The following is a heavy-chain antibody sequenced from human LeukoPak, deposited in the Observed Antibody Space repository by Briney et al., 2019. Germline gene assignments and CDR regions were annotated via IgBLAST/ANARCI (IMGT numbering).Heavy chain of an antibody. V-gene: IGHV4-59*08. CDR1: GGSISSYY. CDR3: ARHTIDCSGGSCYRYDAFDI. J-gene: IGHJ3*02. CDR2: IYYSGST. Sequence: SETLSLTCTVSGGSISSYYWSWIRQPPGKGLEWIGYIYYSGSTNYNPSLKSRVTISVDTSKNQFSLKLSSVTAADTAVYYCARHTIDCSGGSCYRYDAFDIWGQGTMVTVSS. D-gene: IGHD2-15*01.